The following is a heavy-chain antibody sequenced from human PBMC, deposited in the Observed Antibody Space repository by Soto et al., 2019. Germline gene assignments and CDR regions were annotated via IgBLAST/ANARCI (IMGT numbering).Heavy chain of an antibody. Sequence: QVQLVESGGGVVQPGRSLRLSCAASGFTFSSYGMHWVRQAPGKGLEWVAVIWYDGSNKYYADSVKGRFTISRDNSKNTLDLQMHGLRAEHRAVYYCATVLRSVPIGYCTSTSCYAIEPFDYWGQGTLVPVSS. J-gene: IGHJ4*02. CDR2: IWYDGSNK. D-gene: IGHD2-2*01. CDR3: ATVLRSVPIGYCTSTSCYAIEPFDY. V-gene: IGHV3-33*01. CDR1: GFTFSSYG.